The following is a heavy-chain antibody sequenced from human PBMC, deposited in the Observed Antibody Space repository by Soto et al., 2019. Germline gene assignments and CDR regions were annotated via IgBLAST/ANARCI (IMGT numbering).Heavy chain of an antibody. J-gene: IGHJ6*03. D-gene: IGHD5-18*01. Sequence: EVQLVESGGDLAQPGGSLRLSCETSGFTFTNFDLSWVRQAPGKGLEWVAFISGSGSIIYYTDSVKGRFTISRDNSRNTLYLQMNSLRAEDTAVYYCARGYPLWSPYFYYYMDVWGQGTTVTVSS. V-gene: IGHV3-48*03. CDR1: GFTFTNFD. CDR3: ARGYPLWSPYFYYYMDV. CDR2: ISGSGSII.